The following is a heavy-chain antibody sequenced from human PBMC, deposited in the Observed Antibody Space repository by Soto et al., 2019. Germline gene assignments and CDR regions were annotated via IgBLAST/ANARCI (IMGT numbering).Heavy chain of an antibody. CDR1: GYTFTSYG. V-gene: IGHV1-18*04. CDR3: ARDGPDMGGYYYYGMDV. Sequence: ASVKVSCKAAGYTFTSYGISWVRQAPGQGLEWMGWISAYNGNTNYAQKLQGRVTMTTDTSTSTAYMELRSLRSDDTAVYYCARDGPDMGGYYYYGMDVWGQGTTVTVSS. D-gene: IGHD2-15*01. CDR2: ISAYNGNT. J-gene: IGHJ6*02.